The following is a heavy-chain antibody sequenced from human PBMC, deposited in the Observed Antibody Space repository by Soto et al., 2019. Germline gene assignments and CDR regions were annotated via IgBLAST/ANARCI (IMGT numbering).Heavy chain of an antibody. D-gene: IGHD5-18*01. V-gene: IGHV1-18*01. CDR1: GYTFTSYG. CDR3: ARDPGGDSYGHYYFDY. Sequence: QVQLVPSGAEVKKAGASVKVSCKASGYTFTSYGISWVRQAPGQGPEGMGWISAYNGNTNYAQKLQGRVTMTTDTSTSTAYMELRSLRSDDTAVYYCARDPGGDSYGHYYFDYWGQGTLVTVSS. J-gene: IGHJ4*02. CDR2: ISAYNGNT.